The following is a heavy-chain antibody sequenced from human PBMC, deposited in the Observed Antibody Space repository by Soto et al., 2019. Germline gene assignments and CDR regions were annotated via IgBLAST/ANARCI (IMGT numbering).Heavy chain of an antibody. V-gene: IGHV3-74*01. CDR2: SNNEGSTT. J-gene: IGHJ6*02. Sequence: EVQLVESGGGLVQPGGSLRLSCAASGFTFSGHWMHWVRQAPGKGLVWVSRSNNEGSTTNYADSVKGRFTISRDNAKNTLYLQMNSLRVEDTAVYYCARDRSYAMDVWGQGITVLVSS. CDR1: GFTFSGHW. CDR3: ARDRSYAMDV.